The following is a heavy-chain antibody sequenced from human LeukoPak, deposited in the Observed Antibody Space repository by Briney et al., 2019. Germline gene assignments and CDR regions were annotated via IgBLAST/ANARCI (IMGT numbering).Heavy chain of an antibody. CDR1: GLTFSNFW. CDR3: ARDTDMIRGFILFDY. V-gene: IGHV3-7*01. D-gene: IGHD3-10*01. J-gene: IGHJ4*02. CDR2: IK. Sequence: GGSLRLSCVASGLTFSNFWMTWLRQAPGKGLEWVANIKGRFTISRDNAKNSLYLQMNSLRAEDTAMYYCARDTDMIRGFILFDYWGQGTLVTVSS.